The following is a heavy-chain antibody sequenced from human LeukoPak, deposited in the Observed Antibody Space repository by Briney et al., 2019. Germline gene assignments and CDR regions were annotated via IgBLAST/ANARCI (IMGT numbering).Heavy chain of an antibody. V-gene: IGHV3-11*04. CDR2: ISSSGNTM. D-gene: IGHD1-26*01. Sequence: GGSLRLSCAASGFTFSDYYMSWIRQAPGKGLEWVSYISSSGNTMYEDSVKGRFTISRDNAKNSLYLQMNSLRAEDTAVYYCAREGIVGPTAYWGQGTLVTVSS. J-gene: IGHJ4*02. CDR3: AREGIVGPTAY. CDR1: GFTFSDYY.